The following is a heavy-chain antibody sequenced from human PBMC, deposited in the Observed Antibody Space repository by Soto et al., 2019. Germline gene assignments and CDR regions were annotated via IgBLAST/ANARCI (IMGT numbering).Heavy chain of an antibody. CDR1: GYTFTSYG. J-gene: IGHJ6*03. V-gene: IGHV1-18*01. Sequence: QVQLVQSGAEVKKPGASVKVSCKASGYTFTSYGISWVRQAPGQGLEWMGWISAYNGNTNYAQKLQGRVTMTTDTSPSTAYMELRSLRSDDTAVYYCARDGIRYHPDHYYYMDVWGKGTTVTVSS. CDR2: ISAYNGNT. CDR3: ARDGIRYHPDHYYYMDV. D-gene: IGHD1-1*01.